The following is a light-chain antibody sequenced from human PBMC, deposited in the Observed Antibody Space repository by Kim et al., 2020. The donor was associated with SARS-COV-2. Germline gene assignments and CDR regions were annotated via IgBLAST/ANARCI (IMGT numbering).Light chain of an antibody. CDR2: GTS. Sequence: VCPGERATLSCRASQSVRSDLAWYQQKPGQAPRLLIYGTSTTATGIPARFSGSGSGTEFTLTISSLQSEDFAVYYCQQYNNWPLTFGRGTKVDIK. CDR3: QQYNNWPLT. V-gene: IGKV3-15*01. CDR1: QSVRSD. J-gene: IGKJ4*01.